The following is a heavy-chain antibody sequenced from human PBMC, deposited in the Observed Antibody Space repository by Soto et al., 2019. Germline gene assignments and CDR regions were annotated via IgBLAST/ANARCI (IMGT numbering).Heavy chain of an antibody. CDR2: IRNKANSYTT. J-gene: IGHJ6*02. Sequence: EVQLVESGGGLVQPGGSLRLSCVGSGFTFSDPYMDWVRQTPGKGLEWLGRIRNKANSYTTEYAASVKGRFAISRDDSQNSLYLQMNSLKTEDTAVYYCARVAVDSAMVYAMDVWGQGTTVTVSS. CDR1: GFTFSDPY. D-gene: IGHD5-18*01. V-gene: IGHV3-72*01. CDR3: ARVAVDSAMVYAMDV.